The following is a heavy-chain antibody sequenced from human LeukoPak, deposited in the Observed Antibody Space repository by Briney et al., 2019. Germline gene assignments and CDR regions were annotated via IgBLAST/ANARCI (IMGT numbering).Heavy chain of an antibody. Sequence: GSLRLSCAASGFTSSDYYMSWIRQAPGKGLEWVSYISSSGSTIYYAHSVKGRFPSSRDNAKISLYLQMNSLRAEDTAVYYCARDGPTPLLRYFDWLPLNWFDPGGQGPLVTVPS. CDR1: GFTSSDYY. CDR2: ISSSGSTI. V-gene: IGHV3-11*01. CDR3: ARDGPTPLLRYFDWLPLNWFDP. J-gene: IGHJ5*02. D-gene: IGHD3-9*01.